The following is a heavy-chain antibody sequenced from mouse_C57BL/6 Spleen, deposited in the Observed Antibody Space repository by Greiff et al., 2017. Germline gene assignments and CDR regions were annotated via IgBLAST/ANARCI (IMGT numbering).Heavy chain of an antibody. CDR1: GYTFTDYY. Sequence: VQLQQSGPVLVKPGASVKMSCKASGYTFTDYYMNWVKQSHGKSLEWIGVINPYNGGTSYNQKFKGKATLTVDKSSSTAYMELNSLTSEDSAVYYCARGGYGSSYDYFDDWGQGTTLTVSS. CDR3: ARGGYGSSYDYFDD. D-gene: IGHD1-1*01. V-gene: IGHV1-19*01. CDR2: INPYNGGT. J-gene: IGHJ2*01.